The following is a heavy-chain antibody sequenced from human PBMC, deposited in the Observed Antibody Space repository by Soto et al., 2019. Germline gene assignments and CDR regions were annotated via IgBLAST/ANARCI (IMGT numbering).Heavy chain of an antibody. D-gene: IGHD6-13*01. J-gene: IGHJ4*02. V-gene: IGHV4-34*01. CDR3: ANSPRPYYFDY. CDR1: GGSFSGYY. Sequence: PSETLSLTCAVYGGSFSGYYWSWIRQPPGKGLEWIGEINHSGSTNHNSSLKSRVTISVDTSKNQFSLKLSSVTAADTAVYYCANSPRPYYFDYWGQGTLVTVSS. CDR2: INHSGST.